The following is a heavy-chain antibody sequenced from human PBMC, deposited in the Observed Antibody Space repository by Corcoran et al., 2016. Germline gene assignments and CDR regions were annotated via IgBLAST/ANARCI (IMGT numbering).Heavy chain of an antibody. V-gene: IGHV1-18*01. Sequence: QVQLVQSGAEVKKPGASVKVSCKASGYTFTSYGISWERQAPGQGLEWMGWISAYNGNTNYAQKLQGRVTMTTDTSTSTAYMELRSLRSDDTAVYYCARDRRAVAGTPYYYYDGMDVWGQGTTVTVSS. CDR2: ISAYNGNT. CDR3: ARDRRAVAGTPYYYYDGMDV. J-gene: IGHJ6*02. CDR1: GYTFTSYG. D-gene: IGHD6-19*01.